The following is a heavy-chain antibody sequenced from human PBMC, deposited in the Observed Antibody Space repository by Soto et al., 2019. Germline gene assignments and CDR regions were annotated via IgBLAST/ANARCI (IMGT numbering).Heavy chain of an antibody. V-gene: IGHV3-7*04. J-gene: IGHJ3*02. CDR2: IKQDGSEK. Sequence: EVQLVESGGGLVQPGGSLRLSCAASGFTFSSYWMSWVRQAPGKGLEWVANIKQDGSEKYYVDSVKGRFTISRDNXKXSXXLQMNSLRAEDTAVYYCARVGDSSGYYFLVGAFDIWGQGTMVTVSS. D-gene: IGHD3-22*01. CDR1: GFTFSSYW. CDR3: ARVGDSSGYYFLVGAFDI.